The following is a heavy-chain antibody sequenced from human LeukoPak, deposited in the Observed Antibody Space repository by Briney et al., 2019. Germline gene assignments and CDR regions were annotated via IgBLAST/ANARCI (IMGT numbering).Heavy chain of an antibody. Sequence: SETLSLTCAVNGASFSGYYWSWIRQPPGKGLEWIGEINHSGSTNYNPSLKSRVTISVDTSKNQFSLKLTSVTAADTAVYFCARARMYYYDTGGYTTPLGDWGQGTPVTVSS. CDR1: GASFSGYY. D-gene: IGHD3-22*01. J-gene: IGHJ4*02. CDR3: ARARMYYYDTGGYTTPLGD. CDR2: INHSGST. V-gene: IGHV4-34*01.